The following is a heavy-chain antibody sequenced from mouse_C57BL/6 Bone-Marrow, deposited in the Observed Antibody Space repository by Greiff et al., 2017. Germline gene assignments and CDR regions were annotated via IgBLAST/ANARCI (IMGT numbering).Heavy chain of an antibody. D-gene: IGHD2-14*01. CDR1: GFTFSSYA. V-gene: IGHV5-4*01. CDR2: ISDGGSYT. J-gene: IGHJ3*01. Sequence: EVKLVESGGGLVKPGGSLKLSCAASGFTFSSYAMSWVRQTPEKRLEWVATISDGGSYTYYPDNVKGRFTISRDNAKNNLYLQMSHLKSEDTAMYYCAREYVPFAYWGQGTLVTVSA. CDR3: AREYVPFAY.